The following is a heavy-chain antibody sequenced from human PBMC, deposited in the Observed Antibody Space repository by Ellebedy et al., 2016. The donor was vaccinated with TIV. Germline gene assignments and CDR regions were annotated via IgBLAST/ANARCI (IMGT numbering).Heavy chain of an antibody. D-gene: IGHD2-8*01. V-gene: IGHV3-7*03. Sequence: GGSLRLSXAASGFTFSSYWMSWVRQAPGKGLEWVANIKQDGSEKYYVDSVKGRFTISRDNAKNSLYLQMNSLRAEDTAVYYCARGPTGKSTTYCTNGVCFHFDYWGQGTLVTVSS. CDR2: IKQDGSEK. CDR1: GFTFSSYW. CDR3: ARGPTGKSTTYCTNGVCFHFDY. J-gene: IGHJ4*02.